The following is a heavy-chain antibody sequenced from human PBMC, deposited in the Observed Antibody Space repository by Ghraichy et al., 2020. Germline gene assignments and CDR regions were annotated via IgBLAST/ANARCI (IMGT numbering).Heavy chain of an antibody. CDR1: GGSFSGYY. CDR2: INHSGST. D-gene: IGHD3-22*01. J-gene: IGHJ4*02. V-gene: IGHV4-34*01. CDR3: ARAAIVVVRGVGFDY. Sequence: SETLSLTCAVYGGSFSGYYWSWIRQPPGKGLEWIGEINHSGSTNYNPSLKSRVTISVDTSKNQFSLKLSSVTAADTAVYYCARAAIVVVRGVGFDYWGQGTLVTVSS.